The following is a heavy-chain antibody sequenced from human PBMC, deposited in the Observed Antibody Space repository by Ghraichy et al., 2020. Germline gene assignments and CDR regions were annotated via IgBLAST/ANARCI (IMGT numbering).Heavy chain of an antibody. Sequence: GGSLRLSCAASGFTFSSYGMHWVRQAPGKGLEWVAVIWYDGSNKYYADSVKGRFTISRDNSKNTLYLQMNSLRAEDTAVYYCARDTGETGSGYYDSSGLSWGQGTLVTVSS. CDR2: IWYDGSNK. V-gene: IGHV3-33*01. D-gene: IGHD3-22*01. CDR1: GFTFSSYG. J-gene: IGHJ5*02. CDR3: ARDTGETGSGYYDSSGLS.